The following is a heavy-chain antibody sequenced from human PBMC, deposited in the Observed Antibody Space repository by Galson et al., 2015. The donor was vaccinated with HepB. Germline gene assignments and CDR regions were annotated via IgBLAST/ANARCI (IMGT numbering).Heavy chain of an antibody. V-gene: IGHV1-18*04. J-gene: IGHJ4*02. CDR1: GYTFTSYG. D-gene: IGHD3-22*01. CDR3: ARDPKQTYYYDSSGYDY. Sequence: SVKVSCKASGYTFTSYGISWVRQAPGQGLEWMGWVSAYNGNTNYAQKLQGRVTMTTDTSTSTAYMELRSLRSDDTAVYYCARDPKQTYYYDSSGYDYWGQGTLVTVSS. CDR2: VSAYNGNT.